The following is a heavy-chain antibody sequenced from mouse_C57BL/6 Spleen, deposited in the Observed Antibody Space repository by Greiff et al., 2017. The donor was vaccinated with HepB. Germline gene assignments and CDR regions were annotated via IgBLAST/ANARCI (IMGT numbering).Heavy chain of an antibody. D-gene: IGHD2-4*01. Sequence: VQLQQSGAELVKPGASVKLSCKASGYTFTSYWMHWVKQRPGQGLEWIGMIHPNSGSTNYNEKFKSKATLTVDKSSSTAYMQLSSLTSEDSAVYYCARDDYAPFDYWGQGTTLTVSS. V-gene: IGHV1-64*01. CDR1: GYTFTSYW. J-gene: IGHJ2*01. CDR2: IHPNSGST. CDR3: ARDDYAPFDY.